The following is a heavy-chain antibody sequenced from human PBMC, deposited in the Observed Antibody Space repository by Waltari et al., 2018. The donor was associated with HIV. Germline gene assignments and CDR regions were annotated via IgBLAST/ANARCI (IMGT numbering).Heavy chain of an antibody. CDR3: ARDVGIAAAGNYFDY. D-gene: IGHD6-13*01. CDR2: IYHSGST. J-gene: IGHJ4*02. V-gene: IGHV4-38-2*02. Sequence: QVQLQESGPGLVKPSETLSLTCAVSGYSISSGYYWGWIRPPPGKGLEWIGSIYHSGSTYYNPSLKSRVTISVDTSKNQFSLKLSSVTAADTAVYYCARDVGIAAAGNYFDYWGQGTLVTVSS. CDR1: GYSISSGYY.